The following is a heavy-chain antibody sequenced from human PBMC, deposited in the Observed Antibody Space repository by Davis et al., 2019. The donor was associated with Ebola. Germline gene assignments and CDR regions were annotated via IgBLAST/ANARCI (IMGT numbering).Heavy chain of an antibody. Sequence: GESLKISCAASGFTFSSYSMNWVRQAPGKGLEWVSYISSSSSTIYYADSVKGRLTISRDNAKNSLYLQMNSLRDEDTAVYYCARVAEGSGSYFRYYYYYGMDVWGQGTLVTVSS. D-gene: IGHD3-10*01. CDR3: ARVAEGSGSYFRYYYYYGMDV. CDR1: GFTFSSYS. V-gene: IGHV3-48*02. J-gene: IGHJ6*02. CDR2: ISSSSSTI.